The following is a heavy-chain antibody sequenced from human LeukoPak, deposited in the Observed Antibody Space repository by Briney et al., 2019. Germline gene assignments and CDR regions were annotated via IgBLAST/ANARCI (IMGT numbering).Heavy chain of an antibody. V-gene: IGHV1-2*02. CDR1: GYTFTGYY. CDR2: INPNSGGT. D-gene: IGHD6-19*01. CDR3: ARGGYSSGWYPYYFDY. Sequence: ASVKFSCKASGYTFTGYYMHWVRQAPGQGLEWMGWINPNSGGTNYAQKFQGRVTMTRDTSISTAYMELSRLRSDDTAVYYCARGGYSSGWYPYYFDYWGQGTLVTVSS. J-gene: IGHJ4*02.